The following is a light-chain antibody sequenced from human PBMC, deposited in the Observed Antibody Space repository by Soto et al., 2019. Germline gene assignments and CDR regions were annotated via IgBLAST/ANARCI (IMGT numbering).Light chain of an antibody. CDR1: QSVSSN. CDR3: QQRYNWPIT. V-gene: IGKV3-15*01. J-gene: IGKJ5*01. CDR2: GAS. Sequence: EIVMTQSPATLSVSPGERATLSCRASQSVSSNLAWYQQKPGQAPRLLIYGASTRATDIPARFSGSGSGTDFTLTISSLEPEDFSVYYCQQRYNWPITFGQGTRLEIK.